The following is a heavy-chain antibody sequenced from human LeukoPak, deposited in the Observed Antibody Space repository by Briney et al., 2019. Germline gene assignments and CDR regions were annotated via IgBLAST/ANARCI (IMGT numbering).Heavy chain of an antibody. CDR3: ARGFMTTVTTAVYYFDY. Sequence: EPSETLSLTCAVYGGSFSGYYWSWIRQPPGKGLEWIGEINHSGSTNYNPSLKSRVTISVDTSKNQFSLKLSSVTAADTAVYYCARGFMTTVTTAVYYFDYWGQGTLVTVSS. D-gene: IGHD4-17*01. V-gene: IGHV4-34*01. CDR1: GGSFSGYY. J-gene: IGHJ4*02. CDR2: INHSGST.